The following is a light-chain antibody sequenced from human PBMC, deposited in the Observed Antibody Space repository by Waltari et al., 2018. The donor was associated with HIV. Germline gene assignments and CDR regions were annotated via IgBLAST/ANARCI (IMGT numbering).Light chain of an antibody. CDR1: KTLLYSSNNKNY. Sequence: DILMTQSPDSLAVSLGERATINCKARKTLLYSSNNKNYLAWYQHKPGQPPKLLIYWASTRQSGVPYRFSGSGSETNVNLTINKLHAEDVATYDCQQYHRTPLTFGGGTKVGL. CDR3: QQYHRTPLT. J-gene: IGKJ4*01. V-gene: IGKV4-1*01. CDR2: WAS.